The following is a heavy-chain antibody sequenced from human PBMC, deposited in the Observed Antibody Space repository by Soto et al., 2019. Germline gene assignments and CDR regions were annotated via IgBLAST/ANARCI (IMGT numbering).Heavy chain of an antibody. D-gene: IGHD3-16*01. Sequence: ASVKVSCKPIVYTPSSYGINWVGQAPGKGLEWMGWISVFNDDTKYAQKLQGRVAITKDPGTSTAHMELRSLRSDDAAVYFCATKDDHKDDQPYYYGMDIWGQGTTVTVPS. CDR2: ISVFNDDT. V-gene: IGHV1-18*01. CDR1: VYTPSSYG. CDR3: ATKDDHKDDQPYYYGMDI. J-gene: IGHJ6*02.